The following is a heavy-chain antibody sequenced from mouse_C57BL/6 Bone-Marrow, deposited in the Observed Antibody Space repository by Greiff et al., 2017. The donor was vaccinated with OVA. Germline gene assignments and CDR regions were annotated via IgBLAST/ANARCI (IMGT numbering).Heavy chain of an antibody. J-gene: IGHJ1*03. CDR1: GFSLTSYG. CDR2: LWSGGST. CDR3: AKKDGYYGYFDV. D-gene: IGHD2-3*01. V-gene: IGHV2-4*01. Sequence: QVQLQQSGPGLVQPSQSLSITCTVSGFSLTSYGVPWVRQPPGKGLEWLGVLWSGGSTAYNAAFISRLSISKDNSKSQVFFKMNSLQADDTAIYCCAKKDGYYGYFDVWGTGTTVTVSA.